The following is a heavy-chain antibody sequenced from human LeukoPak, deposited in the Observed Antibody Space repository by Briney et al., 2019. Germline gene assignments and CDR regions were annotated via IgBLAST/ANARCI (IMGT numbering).Heavy chain of an antibody. J-gene: IGHJ4*02. CDR1: GFTFSSYW. Sequence: GGSRRLSCAASGFTFSSYWMRWVRQAPGKGLVWVSRINSDGRSTSYADSGKGRSTTSRDKAKNTLYLQMNSLRAEDTAVYYCARIGRGYSEFDYWGQGNLVTVSS. CDR3: ARIGRGYSEFDY. V-gene: IGHV3-74*01. CDR2: INSDGRST. D-gene: IGHD3-22*01.